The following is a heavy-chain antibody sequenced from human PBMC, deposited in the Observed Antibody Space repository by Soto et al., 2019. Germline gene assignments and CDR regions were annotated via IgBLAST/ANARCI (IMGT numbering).Heavy chain of an antibody. CDR3: ARTDVVHYYDSSGYYSS. CDR1: GGTFSSYA. Sequence: GASVKVSCKASGGTFSSYAISWVRQAPGQGLEWMGGIIPIFGTANYAQKLQGRVTITADESTSTAYMELSSLRSEDTAVYCCARTDVVHYYDSSGYYSSWGQGTLVTVSS. V-gene: IGHV1-69*13. J-gene: IGHJ5*02. D-gene: IGHD3-22*01. CDR2: IIPIFGTA.